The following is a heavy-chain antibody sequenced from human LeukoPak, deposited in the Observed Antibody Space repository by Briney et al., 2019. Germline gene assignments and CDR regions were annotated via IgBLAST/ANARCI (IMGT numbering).Heavy chain of an antibody. J-gene: IGHJ4*02. V-gene: IGHV1-18*01. CDR2: ISAYNGNT. D-gene: IGHD5-18*01. CDR3: ARGEGYTYGWYQPMFDY. CDR1: GYTFTSYG. Sequence: ASVKVSCKASGYTFTSYGISWVRQAPGQGLEWMGWISAYNGNTKYSEKVQGRVAMTTDTSTSTAYMDLRSLRSDDTAVYYCARGEGYTYGWYQPMFDYWGQGTLVTVSS.